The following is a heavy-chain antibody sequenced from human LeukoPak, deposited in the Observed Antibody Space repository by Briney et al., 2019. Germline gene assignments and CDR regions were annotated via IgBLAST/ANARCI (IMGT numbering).Heavy chain of an antibody. J-gene: IGHJ4*02. Sequence: ASVKVSCKASGYTFTGYYMHWVRQAPGQGLEWMGWINPNSGGTNYAQKFQGRVTMTRDMSTSTVYMELSSLRSEDTAVYYCARDETTVGSGSYYSYFGYWGQGTLVTVSS. CDR2: INPNSGGT. CDR1: GYTFTGYY. CDR3: ARDETTVGSGSYYSYFGY. D-gene: IGHD3-10*01. V-gene: IGHV1-2*02.